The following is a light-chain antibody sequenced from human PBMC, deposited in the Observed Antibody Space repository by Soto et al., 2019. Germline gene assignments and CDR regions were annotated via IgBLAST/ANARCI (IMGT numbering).Light chain of an antibody. Sequence: DIQVTQYPSSLSASVGDRVTITCRASPGIQNYLAWYQQKPGEIPKLLIYAASTLESGIPPRFSGSGSGTDFTLTINNLQPDDVATYYCQRYYNAPFTFGGGTKVEIK. CDR1: PGIQNY. CDR3: QRYYNAPFT. V-gene: IGKV1-27*01. CDR2: AAS. J-gene: IGKJ4*01.